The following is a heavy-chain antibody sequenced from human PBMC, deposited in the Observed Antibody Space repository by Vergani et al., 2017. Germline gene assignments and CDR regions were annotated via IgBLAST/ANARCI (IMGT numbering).Heavy chain of an antibody. V-gene: IGHV4-61*02. CDR1: GGSISSGSYY. D-gene: IGHD6-6*01. CDR3: ARGGPWSSSYGY. CDR2: IYTSGST. J-gene: IGHJ4*02. Sequence: QVQLQESGPGLVKPSQTLSLTCTVSGGSISSGSYYWSWIRQPAGKGLEWIGRIYTSGSTNYNPSLKSRVTISVDTSKNQFSLKLSSVTAADTAVYYCARGGPWSSSYGYWGQGTLVTGSS.